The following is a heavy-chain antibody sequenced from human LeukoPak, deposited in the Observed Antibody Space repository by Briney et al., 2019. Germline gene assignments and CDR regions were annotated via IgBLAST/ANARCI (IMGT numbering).Heavy chain of an antibody. CDR2: ISAYNGNT. D-gene: IGHD6-13*01. Sequence: ASVTLCCTASGSTFTSSSISWVWHGHGQGLELVGWISAYNGNTNYAQKLQGRVTMTTDTSTSTAYMELRSLRSEDTAVYYCARAIAAAALFDYWGQGTLVTVSS. V-gene: IGHV1-18*01. CDR3: ARAIAAAALFDY. CDR1: GSTFTSSS. J-gene: IGHJ4*02.